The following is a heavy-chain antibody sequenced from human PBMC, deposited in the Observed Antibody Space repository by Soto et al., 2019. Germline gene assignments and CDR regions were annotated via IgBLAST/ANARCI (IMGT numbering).Heavy chain of an antibody. V-gene: IGHV3-9*01. CDR3: AKDRYNWTDWVAFDM. J-gene: IGHJ3*02. Sequence: GGSLRLSCVASGFTFDNYAMHWVRQAPGKGLEWVSGIGWNGGTIGYAESVKGRFTISRDNAKNSLYLQMNSLSTEDTALYYCAKDRYNWTDWVAFDMWGQGTTVTVSS. CDR2: IGWNGGTI. CDR1: GFTFDNYA. D-gene: IGHD1-1*01.